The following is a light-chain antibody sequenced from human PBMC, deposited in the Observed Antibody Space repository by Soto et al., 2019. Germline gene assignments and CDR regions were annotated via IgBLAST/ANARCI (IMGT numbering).Light chain of an antibody. CDR1: QSVSSK. Sequence: EIMLTQSPATVALSPGERATRSCRASQSVSSKLAWYQQKPGQAPRLLIYDASNRATGIPARFSGSGSGTDFTLTISSLEPEDFALYYCQQRSNWPRITFGQGTRLEIK. J-gene: IGKJ5*01. V-gene: IGKV3-11*01. CDR2: DAS. CDR3: QQRSNWPRIT.